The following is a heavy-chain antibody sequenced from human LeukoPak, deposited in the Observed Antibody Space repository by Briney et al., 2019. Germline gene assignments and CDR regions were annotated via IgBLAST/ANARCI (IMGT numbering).Heavy chain of an antibody. CDR3: ARLGGSSWLQH. Sequence: KPSETLSLTCAVYGGSFSGYYWSWIRQPPGKGLEWIGEINHGGSTNYNPSLKSRVTISVDTSKNQFSLKLSSVTAADTAVYYCARLGGSSWLQHWGQGTLVTVSS. CDR1: GGSFSGYY. D-gene: IGHD6-13*01. CDR2: INHGGST. J-gene: IGHJ1*01. V-gene: IGHV4-34*01.